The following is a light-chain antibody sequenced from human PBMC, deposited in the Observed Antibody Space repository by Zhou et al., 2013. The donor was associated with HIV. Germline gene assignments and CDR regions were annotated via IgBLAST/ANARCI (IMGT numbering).Light chain of an antibody. CDR3: QHYDGLPR. V-gene: IGKV1-33*01. Sequence: DIQMDQSPSSLSASIGDRVTITCQASQDISNYLNWYQHKSGKAPKLLIYDASNVDTGVPSRFSGSQSGTDFTLTISSLQPEDIATYYCQHYDGLPRFGHGTRLEIK. CDR2: DAS. CDR1: QDISNY. J-gene: IGKJ5*01.